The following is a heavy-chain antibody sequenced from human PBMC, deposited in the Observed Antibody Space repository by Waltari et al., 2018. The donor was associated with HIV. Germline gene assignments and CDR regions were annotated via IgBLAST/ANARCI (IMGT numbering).Heavy chain of an antibody. D-gene: IGHD3-3*01. V-gene: IGHV3-23*01. CDR3: AKDSSSLGAYYDFWSGYDAVYGMDV. CDR2: ISGSGGST. J-gene: IGHJ6*02. Sequence: EVQLLESGGGLVQPGGSLRLSCAASGFTFSSYAMSWVRQAPGKGLEWVSAISGSGGSTYYADSVKGRFTISRDNSKNTLYLQMNSLRAEDTAVYYCAKDSSSLGAYYDFWSGYDAVYGMDVWGQGTTVTVSS. CDR1: GFTFSSYA.